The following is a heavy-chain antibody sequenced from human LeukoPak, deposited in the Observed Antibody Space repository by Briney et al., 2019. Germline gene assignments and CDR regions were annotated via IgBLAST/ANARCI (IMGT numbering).Heavy chain of an antibody. CDR2: ISGSGGTT. CDR1: EFTFSSYA. D-gene: IGHD2-21*02. J-gene: IGHJ4*02. CDR3: ARGLVTKGYFDY. Sequence: GGSLRLSCAASEFTFSSYAVSWVRQAPGKGLGWVSAISGSGGTTYYGDSVKGRFTISRDNSKNTLYLQMNSLRAEDTALYYCARGLVTKGYFDYWGQGTLVTVSS. V-gene: IGHV3-23*01.